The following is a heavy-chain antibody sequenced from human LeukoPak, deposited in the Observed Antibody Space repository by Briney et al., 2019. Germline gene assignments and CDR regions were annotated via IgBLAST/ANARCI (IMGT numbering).Heavy chain of an antibody. D-gene: IGHD5-18*01. Sequence: QPGGSLRLSCEASRFTFSTYSMNWVRQAPGKGLEWVSYISGSSSAIYYADSVKGRFTISRDNAKNSLYLQMNSLRAEDTAVYYCARDSAATAILAFNWFDPWGQGTLVTVSS. CDR3: ARDSAATAILAFNWFDP. V-gene: IGHV3-48*01. CDR2: ISGSSSAI. CDR1: RFTFSTYS. J-gene: IGHJ5*02.